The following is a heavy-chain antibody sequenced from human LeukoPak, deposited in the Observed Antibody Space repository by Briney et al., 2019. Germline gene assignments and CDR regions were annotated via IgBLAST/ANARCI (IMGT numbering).Heavy chain of an antibody. CDR2: ISSSSSYI. D-gene: IGHD1-26*01. J-gene: IGHJ3*02. CDR1: GFTFSSYS. V-gene: IGHV3-21*01. CDR3: ARSTWELYAFDI. Sequence: GGSLRLSCAASGFTFSSYSMNWVRQAPGKGLEWVSSISSSSSYIYYADSVKGRFTISRDNAKNSLYLQMNSLRAEDTAVYYCARSTWELYAFDIWGQGTIVTVSS.